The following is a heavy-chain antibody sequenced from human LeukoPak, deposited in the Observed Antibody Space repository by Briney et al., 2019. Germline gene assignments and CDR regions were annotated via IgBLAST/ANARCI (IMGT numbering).Heavy chain of an antibody. J-gene: IGHJ5*01. V-gene: IGHV1-2*02. CDR3: ARMALDGGDSIGFDS. Sequence: GSVKVSCKASGYTFTDYFIHWVRQAPGQGLEWMGWINPNIGDASYAQKFQDRVTMTRDRSINTAYMELSRLTSDDTAVYYCARMALDGGDSIGFDSWGQGTLVTVSS. CDR1: GYTFTDYF. D-gene: IGHD2-21*02. CDR2: INPNIGDA.